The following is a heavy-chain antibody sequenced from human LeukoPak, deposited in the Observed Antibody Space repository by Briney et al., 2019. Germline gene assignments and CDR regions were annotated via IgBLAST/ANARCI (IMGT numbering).Heavy chain of an antibody. Sequence: ASVKVSCKASGYTFTGYYIHWLRQAPGQGLEWMGWMSPNSGGTKYAQTFQGRVTLTRDTSISTAYLELSSLTSDDTAVYFCARQGSNSSGWYPVDDWGQGTLVTVSS. V-gene: IGHV1-2*02. CDR2: MSPNSGGT. CDR3: ARQGSNSSGWYPVDD. J-gene: IGHJ4*02. D-gene: IGHD6-19*01. CDR1: GYTFTGYY.